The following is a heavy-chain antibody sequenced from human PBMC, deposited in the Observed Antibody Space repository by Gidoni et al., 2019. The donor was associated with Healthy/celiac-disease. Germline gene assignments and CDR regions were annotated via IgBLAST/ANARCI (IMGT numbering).Heavy chain of an antibody. Sequence: QVQLVESGGGVVQPGRSLRLSCAASGFTFSSYGMHWVRQAPGKGLEWVAVISYDGSNKYYADSVKGRFTISRDNSKNTLYLQMNSLRAEDTAVYYCAKEIYDSSGYYNWFDPWGQGTLVTVSS. CDR3: AKEIYDSSGYYNWFDP. CDR1: GFTFSSYG. CDR2: ISYDGSNK. V-gene: IGHV3-30*18. D-gene: IGHD3-22*01. J-gene: IGHJ5*02.